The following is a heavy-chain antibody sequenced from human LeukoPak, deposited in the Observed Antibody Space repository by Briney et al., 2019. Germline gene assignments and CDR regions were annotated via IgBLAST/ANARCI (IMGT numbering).Heavy chain of an antibody. Sequence: GGSLRLSCAASGFTFSSYAMSWVRQAPGKGLEWVSAISGSGGSTYYADSVKGRFTISRDNSKNTLYMQMNSLRAEDTAVYYCTKVINSGYYYYFDYWGQGTLVTVSS. CDR2: ISGSGGST. CDR3: TKVINSGYYYYFDY. CDR1: GFTFSSYA. V-gene: IGHV3-23*01. J-gene: IGHJ4*02. D-gene: IGHD3-22*01.